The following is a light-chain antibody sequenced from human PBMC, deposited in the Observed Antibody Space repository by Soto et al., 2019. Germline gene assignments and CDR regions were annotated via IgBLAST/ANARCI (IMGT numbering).Light chain of an antibody. Sequence: EVVLTQSPGTLSLSPGERATLSCRASQSVGSSYLAWYQQKPGQAPRVLIYGTSSRATGIPDRFSGSGSGTDFTLIISRLEPEDFAVYYCQQYGSSPWTFGQGTKVDIK. V-gene: IGKV3-20*01. CDR1: QSVGSSY. CDR2: GTS. CDR3: QQYGSSPWT. J-gene: IGKJ1*01.